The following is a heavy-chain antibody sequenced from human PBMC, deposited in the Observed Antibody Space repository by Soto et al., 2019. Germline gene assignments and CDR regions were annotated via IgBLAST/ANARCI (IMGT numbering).Heavy chain of an antibody. CDR3: ARDPSCTNGVCRNWFDP. V-gene: IGHV1-69*12. CDR1: GGTFRSYA. J-gene: IGHJ5*02. D-gene: IGHD2-8*01. Sequence: QVQLVQSGAEVKKPGSSVQVSCKASGGTFRSYAISWVRQAPGQGLEWMGGILPIFGTANYAHKFQGRVTMTADESTSTAYMELSSLRSEDTAVYYCARDPSCTNGVCRNWFDPWGQGTLVTVSS. CDR2: ILPIFGTA.